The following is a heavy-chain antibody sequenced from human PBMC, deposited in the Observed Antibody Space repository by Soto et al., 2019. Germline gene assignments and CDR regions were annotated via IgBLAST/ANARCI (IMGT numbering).Heavy chain of an antibody. J-gene: IGHJ5*02. CDR1: GYSFTIYW. CDR3: ARAYGSGSYHPNNWFDP. Sequence: PGESLKISCKGSGYSFTIYWIGWVRQMPGKGLEWMGTIYPGDSDTRYSPFFQGQVTISADKSISTAYLQWSSLKASDTAMYYCARAYGSGSYHPNNWFDPWGQGTLVTVSS. CDR2: IYPGDSDT. D-gene: IGHD3-10*01. V-gene: IGHV5-51*01.